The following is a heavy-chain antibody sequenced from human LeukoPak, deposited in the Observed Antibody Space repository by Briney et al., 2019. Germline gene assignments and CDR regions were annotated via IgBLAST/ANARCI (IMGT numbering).Heavy chain of an antibody. CDR1: GFTFSSYA. J-gene: IGHJ4*02. V-gene: IGHV3-48*04. CDR3: AREDSSGYYYFDY. CDR2: ISSSGSTK. D-gene: IGHD3-22*01. Sequence: PGGSLRLSCAASGFTFSSYAMSWVRQAPGKGLEWVSYISSSGSTKYYADSVKGRFTISRDNAKNSLYLQMNSLRAEDTAVYYCAREDSSGYYYFDYWGQGTLVTVSS.